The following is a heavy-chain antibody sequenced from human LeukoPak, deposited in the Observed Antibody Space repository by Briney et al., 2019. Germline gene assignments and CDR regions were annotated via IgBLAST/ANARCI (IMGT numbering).Heavy chain of an antibody. CDR2: ISIGGDYT. Sequence: GGSLRLSCAASGFTFSGSAMSWVRQAPEKGLEWVSGISIGGDYTYYADSVKGRFTISRGNSKNTLSLQMSNLRAEDTAIYYCAKLHSATITADFDHWGQGTLVTVSS. D-gene: IGHD1-14*01. CDR3: AKLHSATITADFDH. CDR1: GFTFSGSA. J-gene: IGHJ4*02. V-gene: IGHV3-23*01.